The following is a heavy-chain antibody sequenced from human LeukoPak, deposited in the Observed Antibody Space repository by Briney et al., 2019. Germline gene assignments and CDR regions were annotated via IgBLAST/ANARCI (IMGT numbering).Heavy chain of an antibody. CDR2: IWTTGST. V-gene: IGHV4-4*07. J-gene: IGHJ2*01. CDR1: GGSICSHY. D-gene: IGHD3-16*01. CDR3: ARVRAYVNLVGSFDL. Sequence: SETLSLTCTVSGGSICSHYWSWIRHPAGKRLEWLGRIWTTGSTAYNPSYKSRLTMSMDKSKNQFSLTLTSMTAADTAVYYCARVRAYVNLVGSFDLWGRGAIVAVSS.